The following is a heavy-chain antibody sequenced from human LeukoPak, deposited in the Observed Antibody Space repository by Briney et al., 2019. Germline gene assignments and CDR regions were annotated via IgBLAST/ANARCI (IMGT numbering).Heavy chain of an antibody. CDR2: ISAYNGIT. J-gene: IGHJ3*02. CDR1: GYTFTSYG. CDR3: ARSPPKLGDAVYSGSYEGAFDI. Sequence: GASVKVSCKASGYTFTSYGISWVRQAPGQGLEWMGWISAYNGITNYAQKLQGRVTMTTDTSTSTAYMELRSLRSDDTAVYYCARSPPKLGDAVYSGSYEGAFDIWGQGTMVTVSS. V-gene: IGHV1-18*01. D-gene: IGHD1-26*01.